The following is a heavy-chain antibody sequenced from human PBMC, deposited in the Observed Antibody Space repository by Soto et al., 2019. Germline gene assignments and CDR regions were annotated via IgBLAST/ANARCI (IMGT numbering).Heavy chain of an antibody. J-gene: IGHJ6*02. CDR2: IYYSGST. CDR1: GGSISSYY. D-gene: IGHD3-10*01. Sequence: QVQLQESGPGLVKPSETLSLTCTVSGGSISSYYWSWIRQPPGKGLEWIGYIYYSGSTNYNPSLKSRVTISVXTXKXXFSLKLSSVTAADTAVYYCARLLVRGDNYYYGMDVWGQGTTVTVSS. CDR3: ARLLVRGDNYYYGMDV. V-gene: IGHV4-59*08.